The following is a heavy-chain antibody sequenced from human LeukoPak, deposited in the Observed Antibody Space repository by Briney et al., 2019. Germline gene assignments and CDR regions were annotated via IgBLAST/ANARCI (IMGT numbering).Heavy chain of an antibody. CDR3: ARTYNSGSQVLAY. CDR1: GGSISSYY. CDR2: IYYSGST. D-gene: IGHD6-19*01. V-gene: IGHV4-59*08. J-gene: IGHJ4*02. Sequence: SETLSLTCTVSGGSISSYYWSWIRQPPGKGLEGIGYIYYSGSTNYNPSLKSRVTISVDTSKNQFSLKLSSVTAADTAVYYCARTYNSGSQVLAYWGQGTLVTVSS.